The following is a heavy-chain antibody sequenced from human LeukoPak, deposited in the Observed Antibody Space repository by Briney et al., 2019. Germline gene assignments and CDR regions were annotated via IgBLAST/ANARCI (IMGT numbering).Heavy chain of an antibody. Sequence: SETLSLTCAVYGDSFSGYYWRWLRQPPGKGLEWLGEINHSGSTHYNPSLKSRFTISVDTSKNQLYLKLTSLTAADTAVYYCARGAARRLGYYYYWLDVWGKGTTVTVSS. CDR3: ARGAARRLGYYYYWLDV. CDR2: INHSGST. CDR1: GDSFSGYY. V-gene: IGHV4-34*01. D-gene: IGHD6-6*01. J-gene: IGHJ6*04.